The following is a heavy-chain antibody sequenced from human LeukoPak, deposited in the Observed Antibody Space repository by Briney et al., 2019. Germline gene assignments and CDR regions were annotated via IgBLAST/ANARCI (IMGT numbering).Heavy chain of an antibody. CDR3: AKDPGFWSGYKDY. CDR2: IRGSGGST. D-gene: IGHD3-3*01. Sequence: GGSLRLSCAASGFTFSTYAMTWVRQAPGRGLEWVSTIRGSGGSTYYADSVKGRFTISRDNSKNTLYLQMNSLRPEDTAVYYCAKDPGFWSGYKDYWGQGTLVTVSS. CDR1: GFTFSTYA. J-gene: IGHJ4*02. V-gene: IGHV3-23*01.